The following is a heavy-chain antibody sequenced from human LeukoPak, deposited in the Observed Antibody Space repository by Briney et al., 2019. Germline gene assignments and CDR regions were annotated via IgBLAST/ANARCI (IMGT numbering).Heavy chain of an antibody. Sequence: SETLSLTCAVYGGSFSGYYWSWIRQPPGKGLEWIGEINHSGSTNYNPSLKRRVTISVDTSKNQFSLKLSSVTAADTAVYYCARPRIAVAGTVYFQHWGQGTLVTVSS. J-gene: IGHJ1*01. V-gene: IGHV4-34*01. CDR2: INHSGST. CDR1: GGSFSGYY. D-gene: IGHD6-19*01. CDR3: ARPRIAVAGTVYFQH.